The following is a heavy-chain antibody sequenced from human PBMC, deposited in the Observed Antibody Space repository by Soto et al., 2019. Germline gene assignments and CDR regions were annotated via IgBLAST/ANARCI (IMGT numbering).Heavy chain of an antibody. Sequence: EVQLVESGGGLVKPGGSLRLSCAASGFTFSSYSMNWVRQAPGKGLEWVSSISSSSSYIYYGDSVKGRFTISRDNAKNSLYLQMNSLRAEDTAVYYCARGSQYSSSRFDYWGQGTLVTVSS. CDR1: GFTFSSYS. CDR2: ISSSSSYI. CDR3: ARGSQYSSSRFDY. J-gene: IGHJ4*02. D-gene: IGHD6-13*01. V-gene: IGHV3-21*01.